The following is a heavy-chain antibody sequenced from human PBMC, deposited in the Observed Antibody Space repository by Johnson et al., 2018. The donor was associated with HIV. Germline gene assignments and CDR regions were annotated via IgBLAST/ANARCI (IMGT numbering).Heavy chain of an antibody. V-gene: IGHV3-15*01. D-gene: IGHD2-21*02. J-gene: IGHJ3*02. CDR3: AKCDGADCYYDAFDI. CDR2: IKSKTDGGTT. CDR1: GFTFSNAW. Sequence: VQLVESGGGLVKPGGSLRLSCAASGFTFSNAWMSWVRQAPGKGLEWVGRIKSKTDGGTTDYAAPVKGRFTISRDDSKNTLYLQMNSLRAEDTAVYYCAKCDGADCYYDAFDIWGQGTMVTVSS.